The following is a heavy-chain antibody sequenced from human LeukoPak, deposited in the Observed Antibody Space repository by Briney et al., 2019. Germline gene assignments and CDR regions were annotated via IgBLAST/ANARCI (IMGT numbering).Heavy chain of an antibody. CDR3: AKRPYGSGGGHFDH. Sequence: SGGSLRLSCVASGFTFTDYAMTWVRQPPGRRLGWVSTITTTVGDTHYADSVKGRFTVSRDDSKGTLFLQMNSLRAEDTGVYYCAKRPYGSGGGHFDHWGQGTLAIVSS. D-gene: IGHD3-10*01. V-gene: IGHV3-23*01. J-gene: IGHJ4*02. CDR2: ITTTVGDT. CDR1: GFTFTDYA.